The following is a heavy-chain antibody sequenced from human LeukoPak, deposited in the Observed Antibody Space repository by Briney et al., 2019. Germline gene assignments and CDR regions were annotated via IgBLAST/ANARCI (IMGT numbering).Heavy chain of an antibody. J-gene: IGHJ4*02. D-gene: IGHD5-18*01. CDR1: GDSIGRGSYY. CDR3: ARDICGYNYGCFDS. Sequence: SETLSLTCAVSGDSIGRGSYYWGWIRQPAGTAPEWIGRIFNTGSTSYNPSLKSRVTISVDTSKNQFSLNLRSVTAADTAVYYCARDICGYNYGCFDSWGQGTLVTVSS. V-gene: IGHV4-61*02. CDR2: IFNTGST.